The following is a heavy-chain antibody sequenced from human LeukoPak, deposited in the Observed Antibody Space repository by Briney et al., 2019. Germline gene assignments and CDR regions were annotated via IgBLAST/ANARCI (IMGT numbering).Heavy chain of an antibody. CDR1: GGSISSYY. CDR3: AREGTAGTNLNWFDP. Sequence: SETLSLTCTVSGGSISSYYWSWIRQPPGKGLEWIGYISYSGSTNFNPSLKSRVTISVDTSKNQFSLKLSSVTAADTAVYYCAREGTAGTNLNWFDPWGQGTLVTVSS. CDR2: ISYSGST. V-gene: IGHV4-59*01. D-gene: IGHD1-1*01. J-gene: IGHJ5*02.